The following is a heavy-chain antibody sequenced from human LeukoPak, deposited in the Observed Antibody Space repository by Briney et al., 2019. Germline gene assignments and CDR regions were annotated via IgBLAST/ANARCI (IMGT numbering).Heavy chain of an antibody. V-gene: IGHV1-8*01. CDR2: MNPNSGNT. D-gene: IGHD6-6*01. Sequence: ASVKVSCKASGYTFSSYDINWVRQATGQGLEWMGWMNPNSGNTGYAQKFQGRVTMTSNTSISTAYMELSSLRSEDTAVYYCARGVQLPAVYSYYGMDVWGLGTTVTVSS. CDR1: GYTFSSYD. CDR3: ARGVQLPAVYSYYGMDV. J-gene: IGHJ6*02.